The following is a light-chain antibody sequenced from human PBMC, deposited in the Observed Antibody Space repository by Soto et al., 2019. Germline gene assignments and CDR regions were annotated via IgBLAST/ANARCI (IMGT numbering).Light chain of an antibody. CDR3: QQYNIWPRT. Sequence: EIVITQSPCTLSVSPGERATLSCRASLSVSTNLAWYQQKPGQAPRLLIYGASTRATGISARFSGSGPGTEFSLTISSLQSEDFAVYYCQQYNIWPRTFGQGTKVDIK. CDR1: LSVSTN. J-gene: IGKJ1*01. CDR2: GAS. V-gene: IGKV3-15*01.